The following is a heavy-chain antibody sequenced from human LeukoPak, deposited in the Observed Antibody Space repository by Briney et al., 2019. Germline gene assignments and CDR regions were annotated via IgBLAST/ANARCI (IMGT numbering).Heavy chain of an antibody. CDR2: INHSGST. CDR1: GGSISSYY. D-gene: IGHD4-17*01. Sequence: SETLSLTCTVSGGSISSYYWSWIRQPPGKGLEWIGEINHSGSTNYNPSLKSRVTISVDTSKNQFSLKLSSVTAADTAVYYCARDYGDYDWGQGTLVTVSS. J-gene: IGHJ4*02. V-gene: IGHV4-34*01. CDR3: ARDYGDYD.